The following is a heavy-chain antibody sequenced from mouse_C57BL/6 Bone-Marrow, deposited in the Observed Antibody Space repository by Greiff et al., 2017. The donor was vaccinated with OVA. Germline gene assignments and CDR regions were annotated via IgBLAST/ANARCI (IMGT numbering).Heavy chain of an antibody. CDR2: ISSGSSTI. V-gene: IGHV5-17*01. CDR1: GFTFSDYG. J-gene: IGHJ4*01. CDR3: AREEDCDSYAMDY. Sequence: EVQRVESGGGLVKPGGSLKLSCAASGFTFSDYGMHWVRQAPEKGLEWVAYISSGSSTIYYADTVKGRFTISRDNAKNTLFLQMTSLRSEDTAMYYCAREEDCDSYAMDYWGQGTSVTVSS.